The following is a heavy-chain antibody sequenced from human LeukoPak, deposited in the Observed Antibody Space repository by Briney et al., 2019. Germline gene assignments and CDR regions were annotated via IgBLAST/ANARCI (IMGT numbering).Heavy chain of an antibody. Sequence: SETLSLTCAVYGGSFSGYYWSWIRQPPGKGLEWIGEINHSGSTNYNPSLKSRVTISVDTSKNQFSLKLSSATAADTAVYYCASFPQRWLPPAHWGQGTLVTVSS. CDR1: GGSFSGYY. D-gene: IGHD5-12*01. CDR2: INHSGST. J-gene: IGHJ4*02. V-gene: IGHV4-34*01. CDR3: ASFPQRWLPPAH.